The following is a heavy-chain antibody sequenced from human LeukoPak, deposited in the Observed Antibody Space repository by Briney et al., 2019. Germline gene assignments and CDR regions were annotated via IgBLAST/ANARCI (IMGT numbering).Heavy chain of an antibody. Sequence: PSETLSLTCTVSGGSISSGSYYWSWIRQPAGKGLEWIGRIYTSGSTNYNPSLKSRVTMSVDTSKNQFSLKLSSVTAADTAVYYCARGVAGDRDFDYWGQGTLVTVSS. J-gene: IGHJ4*02. D-gene: IGHD7-27*01. CDR2: IYTSGST. V-gene: IGHV4-61*02. CDR1: GGSISSGSYY. CDR3: ARGVAGDRDFDY.